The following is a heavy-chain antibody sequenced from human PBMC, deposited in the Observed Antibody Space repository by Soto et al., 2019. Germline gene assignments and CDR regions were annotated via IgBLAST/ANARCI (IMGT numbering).Heavy chain of an antibody. CDR3: ARGGHIVVVTDSFDS. CDR1: GYPFNTYY. CDR2: IHPSGGGS. Sequence: ASVKVSCKSSGYPFNTYYLHWVRQAPGQGLEWMGMIHPSGGGSTYAQKFLGRVTMTMDSSTSTVFMELTSLRSADTAVYYCARGGHIVVVTDSFDSWGQGTLVTVSS. V-gene: IGHV1-46*02. D-gene: IGHD2-21*02. J-gene: IGHJ4*02.